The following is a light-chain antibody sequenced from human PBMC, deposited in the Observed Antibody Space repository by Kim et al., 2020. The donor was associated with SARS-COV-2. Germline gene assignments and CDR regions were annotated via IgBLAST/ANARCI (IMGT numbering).Light chain of an antibody. V-gene: IGKV1-39*01. CDR2: SAS. Sequence: ASVGDKVTITCRASQYISDYVSWYQHRPGKAPNLLIYSASNLQSGVPARFSGSGSGTDFTLTISSLQPEDLGTYYCQQTFNIPITFGQGTRLEIK. CDR1: QYISDY. J-gene: IGKJ5*01. CDR3: QQTFNIPIT.